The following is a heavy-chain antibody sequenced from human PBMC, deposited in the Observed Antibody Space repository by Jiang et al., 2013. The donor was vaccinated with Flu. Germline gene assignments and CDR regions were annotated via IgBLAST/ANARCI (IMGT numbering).Heavy chain of an antibody. CDR2: IYYSGST. Sequence: GPGLVKPSETLSLTCTVSGGSISSYYWSWIRQPPGKGLEWIGYIYYSGSTNYNPSLKSRVTISVDTSKNQFSLKLSSVTAADTAVYYCARGGGLKITRFDPWGQGTLVTVSS. V-gene: IGHV4-59*01. CDR3: ARGGGLKITRFDP. D-gene: IGHD3-16*01. CDR1: GGSISSYY. J-gene: IGHJ5*02.